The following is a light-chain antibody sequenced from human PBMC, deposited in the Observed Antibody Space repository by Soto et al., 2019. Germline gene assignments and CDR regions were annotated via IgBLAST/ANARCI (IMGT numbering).Light chain of an antibody. CDR1: QSISSY. Sequence: IQMTQSPSSVSASVGDRVTITCRASQSISSYLNWYQQKPGKAPKLLIYAASSLQSGVPSRFSGSGSGTDFTLTISSLQPEDFATYYCLQDYNHPLTFGGGTKVDIK. J-gene: IGKJ4*01. CDR2: AAS. CDR3: LQDYNHPLT. V-gene: IGKV1-6*01.